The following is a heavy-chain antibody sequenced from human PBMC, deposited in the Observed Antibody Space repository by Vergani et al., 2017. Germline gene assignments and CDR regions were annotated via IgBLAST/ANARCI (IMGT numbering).Heavy chain of an antibody. CDR3: ARHGRQWLVLYFDY. D-gene: IGHD6-19*01. V-gene: IGHV4-34*01. CDR2: INHSGST. Sequence: QVQLQQWGAGLLKPSETLSLTCAVYGGSFSGYYWSWIRQPPGKGLECIGEINHSGSTNYNPSLKSRVTISVDTSKNQFSLKLSSVTAADTAVYYCARHGRQWLVLYFDYWGQGTLVTVSS. J-gene: IGHJ4*02. CDR1: GGSFSGYY.